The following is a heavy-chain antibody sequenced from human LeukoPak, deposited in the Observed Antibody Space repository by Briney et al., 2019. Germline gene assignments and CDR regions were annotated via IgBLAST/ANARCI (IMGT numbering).Heavy chain of an antibody. J-gene: IGHJ4*02. CDR3: ARGRPGSGWSFDY. CDR2: MDRRGGTT. Sequence: ASVEVSCKASGYSFTDYYMHWLRQAPGQGLEWMGIMDRRGGTTDYAQKFQGRVTMTRDTSTTTLYMELSSLRSEDTAVYYCARGRPGSGWSFDYWGQGTLVTVSS. V-gene: IGHV1-46*01. CDR1: GYSFTDYY. D-gene: IGHD6-19*01.